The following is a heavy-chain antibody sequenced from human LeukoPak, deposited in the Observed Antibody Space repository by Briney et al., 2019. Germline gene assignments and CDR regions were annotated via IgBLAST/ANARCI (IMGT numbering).Heavy chain of an antibody. Sequence: GASVKVSCKASGGTFSSYAISWVRQAPGQGLEWMGRIIPILGIANYAQKFQGRVTITADKSTGTAYMELSSLRSEDTAVYYCARFCRDGYKDYWGQGTLVTVSS. V-gene: IGHV1-69*04. CDR2: IIPILGIA. D-gene: IGHD5-24*01. CDR1: GGTFSSYA. CDR3: ARFCRDGYKDY. J-gene: IGHJ4*02.